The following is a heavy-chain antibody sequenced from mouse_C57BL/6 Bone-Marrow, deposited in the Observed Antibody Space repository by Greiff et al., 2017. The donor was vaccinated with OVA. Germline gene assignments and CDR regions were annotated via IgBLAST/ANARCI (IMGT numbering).Heavy chain of an antibody. CDR1: GYAFTNYL. V-gene: IGHV1-54*01. D-gene: IGHD1-1*01. Sequence: QVQLQQSGAELVRPGPSVKVSCKASGYAFTNYLIEWVKQRPGQGLEWIGVINPGSGGTNYNEKFKGKATLTADKSSSTAYMQLSSLTSEDSAVYFCARSSYYAMDYWGQGTSVTVSS. J-gene: IGHJ4*01. CDR2: INPGSGGT. CDR3: ARSSYYAMDY.